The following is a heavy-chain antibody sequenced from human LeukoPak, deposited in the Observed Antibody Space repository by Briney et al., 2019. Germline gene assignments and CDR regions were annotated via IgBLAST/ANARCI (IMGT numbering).Heavy chain of an antibody. CDR2: ISSMSSYI. D-gene: IGHD3-10*01. V-gene: IGHV3-21*01. Sequence: GGSLRLSCAAAGFTFSSYSMNWVSQAPGKGLEWVSSISSMSSYIYYGDSVKGRFTISRDNAKNSLYLQMNSLRAEDTAVYYCARLLLRGHFDLWGRGTLVTVSS. CDR1: GFTFSSYS. CDR3: ARLLLRGHFDL. J-gene: IGHJ2*01.